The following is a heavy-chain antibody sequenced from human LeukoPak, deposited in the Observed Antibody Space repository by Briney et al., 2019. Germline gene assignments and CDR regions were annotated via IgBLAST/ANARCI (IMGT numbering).Heavy chain of an antibody. V-gene: IGHV3-23*01. CDR2: ISNSGGNT. CDR1: GFTFNIYA. D-gene: IGHD6-19*01. J-gene: IGHJ4*02. CDR3: VKDNGWYSNPFDY. Sequence: PGGSLRLSCAASGFTFNIYAMSWVRQAPGKGLEWVSSISNSGGNTFYADSVKGRFTIARDNSKNTLSLQMNSLRAEDTAIYYCVKDNGWYSNPFDYWGQGTLVTVSS.